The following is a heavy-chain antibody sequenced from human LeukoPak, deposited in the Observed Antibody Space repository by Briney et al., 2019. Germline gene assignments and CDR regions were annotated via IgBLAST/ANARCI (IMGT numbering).Heavy chain of an antibody. CDR2: ISYDGSNK. Sequence: PGGSLRLSCAASGFTFSSYGMHWVRQAPGKGLEWVALISYDGSNKYYADSVKGRFPISRDNSKNTLCLQMNSLRVEDTAVYYCAKPAYAGYYYYMDVWGKGTTVTVSS. CDR3: AKPAYAGYYYYMDV. V-gene: IGHV3-30*18. J-gene: IGHJ6*03. CDR1: GFTFSSYG. D-gene: IGHD3-16*01.